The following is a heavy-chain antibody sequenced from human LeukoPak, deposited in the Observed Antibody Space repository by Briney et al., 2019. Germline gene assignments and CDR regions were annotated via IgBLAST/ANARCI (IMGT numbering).Heavy chain of an antibody. D-gene: IGHD2-21*01. CDR3: ARDRVLYFYYGMDV. J-gene: IGHJ6*02. CDR2: VSYDGSSE. Sequence: GGSLRLSCAASGFTFSSYSVHWVRQAPGKGLEWVAVVSYDGSSENYADSVKGRFTISRDNSKNTLYLQMNSLRAEDTAVYYCARDRVLYFYYGMDVWGQGTTVTVSS. CDR1: GFTFSSYS. V-gene: IGHV3-30-3*01.